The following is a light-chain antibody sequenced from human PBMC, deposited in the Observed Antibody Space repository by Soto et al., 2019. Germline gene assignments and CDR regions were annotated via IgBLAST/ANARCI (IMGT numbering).Light chain of an antibody. V-gene: IGKV4-1*01. CDR1: QRVLYSSNNMNY. CDR2: WAS. Sequence: DVVLTQSPDSLAVSLGERATINCKSSQRVLYSSNNMNYLAGYQQKAGQPPKLLIYWASTRESGVPDRFGGSGSGTEFTLTISSLQAEDVAVYYCQQYYSTPRTFGQGTKVEIK. CDR3: QQYYSTPRT. J-gene: IGKJ1*01.